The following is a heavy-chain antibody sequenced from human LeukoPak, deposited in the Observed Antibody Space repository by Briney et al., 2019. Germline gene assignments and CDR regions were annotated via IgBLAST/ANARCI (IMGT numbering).Heavy chain of an antibody. Sequence: GESLKISCTSSPYSFTSHWIGWVRQKPGKGLEWVGLVYAGDSDTIYSPAFQGQVTMSADKSTSTVYLQWSGLKASDTATYFCARQNRGGSHTTGYYFDYWGLGALVTVSS. CDR3: ARQNRGGSHTTGYYFDY. D-gene: IGHD1-26*01. CDR1: PYSFTSHW. CDR2: VYAGDSDT. V-gene: IGHV5-51*01. J-gene: IGHJ4*02.